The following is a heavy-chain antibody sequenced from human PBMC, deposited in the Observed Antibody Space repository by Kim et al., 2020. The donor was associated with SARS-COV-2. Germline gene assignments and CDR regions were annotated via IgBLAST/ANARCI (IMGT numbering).Heavy chain of an antibody. CDR2: INHSGNT. CDR1: GGSFSSYY. CDR3: ARNDILTGYPPDY. V-gene: IGHV4-34*01. D-gene: IGHD3-9*01. J-gene: IGHJ4*02. Sequence: SETLSLTCAVYGGSFSSYYWSWIRQPPGKGLEWIGEINHSGNTNYNPSLKSRVTISIDTSKNQFSLKLTSVTAADTAVYYCARNDILTGYPPDYWGQGT.